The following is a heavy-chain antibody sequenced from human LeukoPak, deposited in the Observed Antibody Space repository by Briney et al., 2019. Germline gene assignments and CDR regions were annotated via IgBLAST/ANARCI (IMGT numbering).Heavy chain of an antibody. CDR2: IYHSGST. Sequence: SGTLSLTCAVSGGSISSSNWWSWVRQPPGKGLEWIGEIYHSGSTNYNPSLKSRVTISVDKSKNQFSLKLSSVTAADTAVYYCARGWYYDSSGYQSDLYYFDYWGQGTLVTVSS. J-gene: IGHJ4*02. V-gene: IGHV4-4*02. D-gene: IGHD3-22*01. CDR1: GGSISSSNW. CDR3: ARGWYYDSSGYQSDLYYFDY.